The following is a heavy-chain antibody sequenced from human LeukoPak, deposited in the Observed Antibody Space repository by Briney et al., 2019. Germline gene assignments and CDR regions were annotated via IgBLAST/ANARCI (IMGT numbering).Heavy chain of an antibody. J-gene: IGHJ4*02. CDR1: GFPFTDFS. CDR2: ISSSSSII. V-gene: IGHV3-48*02. CDR3: ARGQGYEYGSGISYYFDY. Sequence: GGSLRLSCAASGFPFTDFSMDWVRQAPGKGLEWVAYISSSSSIIFYADSVKGRFTISRDNAKNSLYLQMNGLRDQDTAVYYCARGQGYEYGSGISYYFDYWGRGTLVTVSS. D-gene: IGHD3-10*01.